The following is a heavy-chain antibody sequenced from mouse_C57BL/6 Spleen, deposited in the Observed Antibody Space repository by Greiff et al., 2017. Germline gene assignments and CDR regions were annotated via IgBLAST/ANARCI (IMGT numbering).Heavy chain of an antibody. CDR1: GYTFTSYW. CDR3: ARKGVYYGYAMDY. CDR2: IDPSDSYT. V-gene: IGHV1-69*01. Sequence: QVQLQQPGAELVMPGASVKLSCKASGYTFTSYWMHWVKQRPGQGLEWIGEIDPSDSYTNYNQKFKGQSTLTVDKSSSTAYMQLSSLTSEDSAVYYCARKGVYYGYAMDYWGQGTSVTVSS. J-gene: IGHJ4*01. D-gene: IGHD1-1*01.